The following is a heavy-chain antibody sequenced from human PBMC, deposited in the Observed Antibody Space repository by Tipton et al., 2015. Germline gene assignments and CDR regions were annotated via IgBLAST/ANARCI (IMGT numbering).Heavy chain of an antibody. J-gene: IGHJ6*02. CDR3: ARDLEHGMDV. CDR1: GGSISSHY. CDR2: ISYTDGA. D-gene: IGHD5-24*01. Sequence: TLSLTCTVSGGSISSHYWSWIRQSPGKGLEWIGYISYTDGAHYNPALKSRVTISVDTSKNQFSLTLNSVAAADTAVYYCARDLEHGMDVWGHGTTVTVSS. V-gene: IGHV4-59*11.